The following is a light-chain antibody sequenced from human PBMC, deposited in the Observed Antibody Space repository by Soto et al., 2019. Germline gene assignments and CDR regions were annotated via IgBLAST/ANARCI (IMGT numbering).Light chain of an antibody. CDR3: QQYNNWPPRT. J-gene: IGKJ1*01. V-gene: IGKV3-15*01. CDR1: QSVSSN. CDR2: GAS. Sequence: EIVMTQSPATLSVSPGERATLSCRASQSVSSNLAWYQQKPGQAPRLLIYGASTRATGIPARFSGSGSGTELTLTISSLQSEDVAVYYCQQYNNWPPRTFGQGTKVEIK.